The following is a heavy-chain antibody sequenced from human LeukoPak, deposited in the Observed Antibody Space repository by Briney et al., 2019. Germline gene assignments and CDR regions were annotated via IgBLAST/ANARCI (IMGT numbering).Heavy chain of an antibody. V-gene: IGHV3-23*01. CDR3: AKTYSSSWYADH. Sequence: GGSLRLSCAASGFTFSSYAMSWVRQAPGKGLEWVSAISGSGGSTYYADSVKGRFTISRDNSKNTLYLQMSSLRAEDTAVYYCAKTYSSSWYADHWGQGTLVTVSS. CDR2: ISGSGGST. CDR1: GFTFSSYA. D-gene: IGHD6-13*01. J-gene: IGHJ4*02.